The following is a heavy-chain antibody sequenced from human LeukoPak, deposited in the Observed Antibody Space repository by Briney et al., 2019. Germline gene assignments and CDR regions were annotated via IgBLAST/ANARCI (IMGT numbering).Heavy chain of an antibody. Sequence: SETLSLTCTVSGGSISSGDYYWSWIRQPPGKGLEWIGYIYYSGSTYYNPSLKSRVTISVDTSKNQFSLKLSSVTAADTAVYYCAITYSSSWYSTPAFDYWGQGTLVTVSS. D-gene: IGHD6-13*01. CDR2: IYYSGST. V-gene: IGHV4-30-4*01. J-gene: IGHJ4*02. CDR3: AITYSSSWYSTPAFDY. CDR1: GGSISSGDYY.